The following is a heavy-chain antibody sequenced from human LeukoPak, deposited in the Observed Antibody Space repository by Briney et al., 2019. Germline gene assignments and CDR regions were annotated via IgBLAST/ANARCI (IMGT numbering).Heavy chain of an antibody. CDR1: GFTFSSYW. D-gene: IGHD3-22*01. CDR2: INSDGSTI. V-gene: IGHV3-74*01. J-gene: IGHJ4*02. CDR3: ARPDSSAYYYFDY. Sequence: GGSLRLSCAASGFTFSSYWMHWVRQAPGKGLVWVSRINSDGSTISYADSVKGRSTISRDNAKNTLYLQMNSLRAEDTAVYYCARPDSSAYYYFDYWGQGTLVTVSS.